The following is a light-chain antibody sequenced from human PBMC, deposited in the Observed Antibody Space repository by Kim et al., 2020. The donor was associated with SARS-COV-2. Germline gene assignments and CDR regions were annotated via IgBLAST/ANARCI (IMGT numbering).Light chain of an antibody. Sequence: ASVGDRVTITCRTSPDISSWLAWYQQKPGKAPKLLISAASSLQSGVPSRFSGSGSGTDFTLTISSLQPEDFASYYCQRADSFPLGFGGGTKVDIK. J-gene: IGKJ4*01. V-gene: IGKV1-12*01. CDR1: PDISSW. CDR2: AAS. CDR3: QRADSFPLG.